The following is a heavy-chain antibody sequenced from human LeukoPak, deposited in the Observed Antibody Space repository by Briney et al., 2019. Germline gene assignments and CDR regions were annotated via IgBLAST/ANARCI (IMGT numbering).Heavy chain of an antibody. CDR3: AKGTRRIWSDFDY. J-gene: IGHJ4*02. Sequence: ASVKVSCKASGYIFTGYYIHWVRQAPGQGLEWMGWSNPNSGATNYAQKFQGRVTMTTDTSISAAYMDLSRLRIDDTALYYCAKGTRRIWSDFDYWGQGTLVTVSS. V-gene: IGHV1-2*02. D-gene: IGHD2-15*01. CDR1: GYIFTGYY. CDR2: SNPNSGAT.